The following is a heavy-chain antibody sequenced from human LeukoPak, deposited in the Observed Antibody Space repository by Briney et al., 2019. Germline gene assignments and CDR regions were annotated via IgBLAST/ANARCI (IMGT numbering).Heavy chain of an antibody. J-gene: IGHJ4*02. CDR2: VRTTAEGETT. D-gene: IGHD2-2*01. V-gene: IGHV3-15*01. CDR3: TAGRGIPDDDS. CDR1: GFNFNDAW. Sequence: PGGSLRLSCEGSGFNFNDAWMSWIRQAPGKGLEWVGRVRTTAEGETTDYAAPVRGRFIISRDDSKNMVFLQMNRLETEDAAIYYCTAGRGIPDDDSWGQGGLVAVSS.